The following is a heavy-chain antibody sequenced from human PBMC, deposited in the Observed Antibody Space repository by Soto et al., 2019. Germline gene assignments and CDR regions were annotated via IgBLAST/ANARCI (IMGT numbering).Heavy chain of an antibody. D-gene: IGHD1-26*01. CDR2: ISSSGSTI. J-gene: IGHJ3*02. V-gene: IGHV3-11*01. CDR3: ARERQGATAYDAFDI. CDR1: GFTFSDYY. Sequence: GGSLRLSCAASGFTFSDYYMSWIRQAPGKGLEWVSYISSSGSTIYYAYSVKGRFTISRDNAKNSLYLQMNSLRAEDTAVYYCARERQGATAYDAFDIWGQGTMVTVSS.